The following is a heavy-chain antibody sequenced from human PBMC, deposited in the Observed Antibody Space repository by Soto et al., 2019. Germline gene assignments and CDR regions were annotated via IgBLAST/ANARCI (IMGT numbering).Heavy chain of an antibody. V-gene: IGHV4-38-2*01. D-gene: IGHD3-22*01. CDR3: ATSSTRGYYDSSGYFDY. J-gene: IGHJ4*02. Sequence: SETLSLTCAVSGYSISSGYYWGWIRQPPGKGLEWIGSIYHSGSTYYNPSLKSRVTISVDTSKNQFSLKLSSVTAADTAVYYCATSSTRGYYDSSGYFDYWGQGTLVTVSS. CDR2: IYHSGST. CDR1: GYSISSGYY.